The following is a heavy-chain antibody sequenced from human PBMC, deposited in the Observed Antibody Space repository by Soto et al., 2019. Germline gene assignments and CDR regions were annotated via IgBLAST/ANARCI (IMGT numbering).Heavy chain of an antibody. CDR3: ATNDYSNYLQRALDAFDI. CDR2: IIPIFGTA. D-gene: IGHD4-4*01. J-gene: IGHJ3*02. V-gene: IGHV1-69*06. Sequence: SVKVSCKASGGTFSSYAISWVRQAPGQGLEWMGGIIPIFGTANYAQKFQGRVTITADKSTSTAYMELSSLRSEDTAVYYCATNDYSNYLQRALDAFDIWGQGTMVTVSS. CDR1: GGTFSSYA.